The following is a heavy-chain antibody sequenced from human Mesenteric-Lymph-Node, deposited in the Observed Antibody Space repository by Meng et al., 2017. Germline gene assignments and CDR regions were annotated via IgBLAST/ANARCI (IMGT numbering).Heavy chain of an antibody. D-gene: IGHD2-15*01. CDR1: GFTFSSYE. CDR3: ARLGAATKMYYYYGMDV. CDR2: ISSSGTTI. J-gene: IGHJ6*02. Sequence: GESLKISCAASGFTFSSYEMNWVRQAPGKGLEWVSYISSSGTTIFYTDSVKGRFTISRDNAKNSLYPEMNSLRGEDSAVYYCARLGAATKMYYYYGMDVWGQGTTVTVSS. V-gene: IGHV3-48*03.